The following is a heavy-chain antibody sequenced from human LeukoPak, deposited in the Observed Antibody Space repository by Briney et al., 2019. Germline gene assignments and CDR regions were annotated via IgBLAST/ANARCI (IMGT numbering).Heavy chain of an antibody. V-gene: IGHV4-4*09. CDR2: IYTSGST. CDR1: GGSISSYY. J-gene: IGHJ3*02. D-gene: IGHD3-10*01. Sequence: SETLSLTRTVSGGSISSYYWSWIRQPPGKGLEWIGYIYTSGSTNYNPSLKSRVTISVDTSKNQFSLKLSSVTAADTAVYYCARHFGDSGTTTDAFDIWGQGTMVTVSS. CDR3: ARHFGDSGTTTDAFDI.